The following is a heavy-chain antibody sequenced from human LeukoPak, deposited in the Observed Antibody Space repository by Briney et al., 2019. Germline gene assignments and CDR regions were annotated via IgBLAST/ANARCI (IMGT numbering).Heavy chain of an antibody. D-gene: IGHD3-22*01. V-gene: IGHV3-23*01. J-gene: IGHJ5*02. CDR1: GFTFSSYA. Sequence: PGGSLRLSCAASGFTFSSYAMSWVRQAPGKGLEWVSTISDSGVSTYYADSVRGRFTISRDNSKNTLYLQINSLRAEDTAVYYCAKGHYYDSTVIRDWFDPWGQGALVTVSS. CDR2: ISDSGVST. CDR3: AKGHYYDSTVIRDWFDP.